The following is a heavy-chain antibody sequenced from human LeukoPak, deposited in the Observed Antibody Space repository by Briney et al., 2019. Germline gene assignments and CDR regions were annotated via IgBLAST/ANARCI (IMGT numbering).Heavy chain of an antibody. CDR3: ARTDASSPFDT. V-gene: IGHV4-30-4*08. CDR2: IYYAGST. Sequence: SQTLSLTCTVSGGSISSGDYYWSWIRQSPGKGLEWIGYIYYAGSTKYNASLKSRLTISLDTSKNQFSLEVYSMTAADTAVYYCARTDASSPFDTWGQGTLVTVSS. CDR1: GGSISSGDYY. D-gene: IGHD6-13*01. J-gene: IGHJ5*02.